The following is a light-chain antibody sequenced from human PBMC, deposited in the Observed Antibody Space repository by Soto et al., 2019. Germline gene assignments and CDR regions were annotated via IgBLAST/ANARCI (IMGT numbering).Light chain of an antibody. Sequence: QSVLTQPPSVSGAPGQRVTISCTGSSSNIVAASNVYWYQQLPGVAPKLLIYDDNSRPSGVPDRFSAAKSGTSASLAITGFPAEDEDDYYCQSYDFSLTTVVFGGGTKVTVL. CDR3: QSYDFSLTTVV. CDR1: SSNIVAASN. CDR2: DDN. J-gene: IGLJ2*01. V-gene: IGLV1-40*01.